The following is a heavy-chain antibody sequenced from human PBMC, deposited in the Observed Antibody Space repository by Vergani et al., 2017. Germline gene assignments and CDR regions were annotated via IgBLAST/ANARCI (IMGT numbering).Heavy chain of an antibody. Sequence: VQLVESGGGLVKPGGSLRLPCAASGFPFDDYAMHWVRQAPGKGLEWVLGISWNSGSTGYADSVKGRVTISRDNAKNSLYLQMNSLRAEDTALYYCSKDQRRDYYDSSGYYYVYYYYGMDVWGQGTTVTVSS. D-gene: IGHD3-22*01. CDR1: GFPFDDYA. J-gene: IGHJ6*02. CDR3: SKDQRRDYYDSSGYYYVYYYYGMDV. V-gene: IGHV3-9*01. CDR2: ISWNSGST.